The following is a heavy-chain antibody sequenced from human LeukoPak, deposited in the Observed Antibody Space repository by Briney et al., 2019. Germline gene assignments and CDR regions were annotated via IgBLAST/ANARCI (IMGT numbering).Heavy chain of an antibody. CDR1: VYTFTSYD. CDR2: VNPNSGNT. V-gene: IGHV1-8*01. D-gene: IGHD3-22*01. Sequence: ASVKVSCKASVYTFTSYDINWVRQATGQGLEWMGWVNPNSGNTGYAQKFQGRVTMTRNTSISTAYMELSSLRSEDTAVYYCARVQGYYDSSGYPFFWFDPWGQGTLVTVSS. CDR3: ARVQGYYDSSGYPFFWFDP. J-gene: IGHJ5*02.